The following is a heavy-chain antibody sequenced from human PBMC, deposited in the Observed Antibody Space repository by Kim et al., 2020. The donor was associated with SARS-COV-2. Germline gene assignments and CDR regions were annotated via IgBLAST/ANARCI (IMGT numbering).Heavy chain of an antibody. V-gene: IGHV3-48*02. D-gene: IGHD3-16*01. J-gene: IGHJ4*02. CDR1: GFSFSSYS. Sequence: GGSLRLSCAASGFSFSSYSMNCVRQAPGKGLEWVAYINSNNSTIFYADSVKGRFSISRDNARNVVYLHIKSLRDEDAAVYYCVRDRDGSSWGRYFDYWGQGTLVTVSS. CDR2: INSNNSTI. CDR3: VRDRDGSSWGRYFDY.